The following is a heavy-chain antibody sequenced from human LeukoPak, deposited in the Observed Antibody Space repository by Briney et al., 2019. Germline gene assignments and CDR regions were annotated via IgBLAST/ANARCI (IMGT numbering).Heavy chain of an antibody. D-gene: IGHD3-16*01. CDR3: AIFDFLFGEIDNWFGP. J-gene: IGHJ5*02. CDR1: GYNFTIYW. Sequence: GESLKISCKGSGYNFTIYWIGWVRQMPGKGLEGMGIIYPGDSDTRYSPSFQGQFTIPVAKSISTAYLQWSSLKVSDTAIYYCAIFDFLFGEIDNWFGPWGQGTQVTVSS. CDR2: IYPGDSDT. V-gene: IGHV5-51*01.